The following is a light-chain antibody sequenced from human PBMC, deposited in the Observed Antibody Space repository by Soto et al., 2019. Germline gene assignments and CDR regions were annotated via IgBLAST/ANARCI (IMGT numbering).Light chain of an antibody. CDR1: STNMGAGYD. V-gene: IGLV1-40*01. Sequence: QSVLTQPPSVSGAPGQRVTISCSGSSTNMGAGYDVHWYQQLPGTAPKLLIYDNTKRPSGVPDRFSGSKSGTSASLAITGLQAEDEADYYCQSYDTRLSGSCVFGTGTQLTVL. J-gene: IGLJ7*01. CDR3: QSYDTRLSGSCV. CDR2: DNT.